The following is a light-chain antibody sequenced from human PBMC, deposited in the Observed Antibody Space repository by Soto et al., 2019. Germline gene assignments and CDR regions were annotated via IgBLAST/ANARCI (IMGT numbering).Light chain of an antibody. J-gene: IGKJ1*01. V-gene: IGKV3-20*01. CDR3: QQYGSSGT. CDR2: GAS. CDR1: QRVSRN. Sequence: EIVMTQSPATLSVSPWERATLSCRASQRVSRNLAWYQQKPGQAPRLLIYGASNRATGIPDRFSGSGSGTDFTLTISRLEPEDFAVYYCQQYGSSGTFGQGTKVDIK.